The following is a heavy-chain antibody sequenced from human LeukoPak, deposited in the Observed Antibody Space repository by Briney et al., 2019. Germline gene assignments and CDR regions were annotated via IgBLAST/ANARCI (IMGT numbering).Heavy chain of an antibody. CDR3: ARDTGDRYYYDSSGYSHFAYMDV. Sequence: GASVKVSCKASGSTFSSYAISWVRQAPGQGLEWMGGIIPIFGTANYAQKFQGRVTITADESTSTAYMELSSLRSEDTAVYYCARDTGDRYYYDSSGYSHFAYMDVWGKGTTVTISS. J-gene: IGHJ6*03. CDR2: IIPIFGTA. D-gene: IGHD3-22*01. V-gene: IGHV1-69*13. CDR1: GSTFSSYA.